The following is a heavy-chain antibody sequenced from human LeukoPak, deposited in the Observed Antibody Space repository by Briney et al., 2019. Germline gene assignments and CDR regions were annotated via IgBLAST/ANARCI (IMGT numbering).Heavy chain of an antibody. CDR2: IFGGGNT. J-gene: IGHJ4*02. CDR3: ATSIPDYYHSGAYYAYPFDY. CDR1: GFTVNYNY. V-gene: IGHV3-53*01. Sequence: GGSLRLSCAASGFTVNYNYMTWVRQAPGKGLEWVSLIFGGGNTYYADSVKGRFTISRDNSKNTLYLQMNSLRVEDTAVYYCATSIPDYYHSGAYYAYPFDYWGQGTLVTVSS. D-gene: IGHD3-22*01.